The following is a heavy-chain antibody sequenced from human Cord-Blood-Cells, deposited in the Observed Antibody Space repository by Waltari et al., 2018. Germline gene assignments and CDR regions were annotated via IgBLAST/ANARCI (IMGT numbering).Heavy chain of an antibody. J-gene: IGHJ1*01. CDR1: GFSLSTSGVG. CDR3: AHRRGYYDSSGYPRAEYFQH. Sequence: QITLKESGPTLVKPTQTLTLTCTFSGFSLSTSGVGVGWIRQPPGKALEWLALIYWNDDKRYSPSLKSRLTITKDTSKNQVVRTMTNMDPVDTATYYCAHRRGYYDSSGYPRAEYFQHWGQGTLVTVSS. D-gene: IGHD3-22*01. V-gene: IGHV2-5*01. CDR2: IYWNDDK.